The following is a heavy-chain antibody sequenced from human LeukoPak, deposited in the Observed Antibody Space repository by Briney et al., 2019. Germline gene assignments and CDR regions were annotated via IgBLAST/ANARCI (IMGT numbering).Heavy chain of an antibody. J-gene: IGHJ4*02. CDR2: ITPNNGRP. D-gene: IGHD5-18*01. CDR1: GYTFTTYY. CDR3: ARDQIQVWYMVGRFDS. Sequence: ASVKVSCKTSGYTFTTYYIHWIRQAPGQGLEWMAVITPNNGRPTCAQKFQGRVTVTMDTSSSTVYMELSNLGSDDTAIYYCARDQIQVWYMVGRFDSWGQGTLVSVSS. V-gene: IGHV1-46*01.